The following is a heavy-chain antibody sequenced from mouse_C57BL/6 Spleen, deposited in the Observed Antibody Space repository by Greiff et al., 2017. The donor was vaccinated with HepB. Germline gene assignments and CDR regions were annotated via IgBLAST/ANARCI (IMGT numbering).Heavy chain of an antibody. Sequence: EVKLEESGGGLVKPGGSLKLSCAASGFTFSDYGMHWVRQAPEKGLEWVAYISSGSSTIYYADTVKGRFTISRDNAKNTLFLQMTSLRSEDTAMYYCARDYGRGGYYAMDYWGQGTSVTVSS. CDR1: GFTFSDYG. CDR2: ISSGSSTI. D-gene: IGHD1-1*01. CDR3: ARDYGRGGYYAMDY. J-gene: IGHJ4*01. V-gene: IGHV5-17*01.